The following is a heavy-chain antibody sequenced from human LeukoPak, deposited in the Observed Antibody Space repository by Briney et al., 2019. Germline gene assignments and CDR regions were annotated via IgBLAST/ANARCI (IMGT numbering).Heavy chain of an antibody. CDR1: GFTFSSYG. CDR3: ARIPDGYNLYYFDC. D-gene: IGHD5-24*01. J-gene: IGHJ4*02. Sequence: GGSLRLSCAASGFTFSSYGMHWVRQAPGKGLEWVSYISSSGSTKYYADSVKGRFTISRDNAENSLFLQMNSLRAEDTAVYYCARIPDGYNLYYFDCWGQGTLVTVSS. V-gene: IGHV3-48*04. CDR2: ISSSGSTK.